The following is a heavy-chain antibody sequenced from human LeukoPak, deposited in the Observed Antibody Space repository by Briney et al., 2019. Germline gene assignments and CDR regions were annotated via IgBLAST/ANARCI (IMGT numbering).Heavy chain of an antibody. D-gene: IGHD1-20*01. Sequence: GGSLRLSCAASGFTVSSHYMSCVRQAPGKGLEWVSVIYSGGNTYYADSVKGRFTISRDNSKSTLYLQMNSLRAEDTAVYYGARGLSQNNWNDGYWGQGTLVTVSS. V-gene: IGHV3-53*01. J-gene: IGHJ4*02. CDR1: GFTVSSHY. CDR2: IYSGGNT. CDR3: ARGLSQNNWNDGY.